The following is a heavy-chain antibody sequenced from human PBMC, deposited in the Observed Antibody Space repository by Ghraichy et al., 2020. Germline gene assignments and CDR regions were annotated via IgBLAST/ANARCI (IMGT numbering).Heavy chain of an antibody. D-gene: IGHD2-2*01. J-gene: IGHJ6*02. Sequence: GGSLRLSCAASGFTFSSYSMNWVRQAPGKGLEWVSYISSSSSTIYYADSVKGRFTISRDNAKNSLYLQMNSLRDEDTAVYYCARVMVVPAAMINTYGMDVWGQGTTVTVSS. CDR2: ISSSSSTI. CDR1: GFTFSSYS. CDR3: ARVMVVPAAMINTYGMDV. V-gene: IGHV3-48*02.